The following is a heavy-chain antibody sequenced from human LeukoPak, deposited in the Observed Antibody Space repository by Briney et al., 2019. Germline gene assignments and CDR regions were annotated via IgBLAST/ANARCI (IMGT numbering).Heavy chain of an antibody. CDR3: ARDLWARTATPSAFDI. CDR2: MNPNSGNT. CDR1: GYTFTSYD. V-gene: IGHV1-8*01. D-gene: IGHD2-15*01. Sequence: ASVKVSCKASGYTFTSYDINWVRQATGQGLEWMGWMNPNSGNTGYAQKFQGRVTMTRNTSISTAYMELSSLRAEDTAVYYCARDLWARTATPSAFDIWGQGTMVTVSS. J-gene: IGHJ3*02.